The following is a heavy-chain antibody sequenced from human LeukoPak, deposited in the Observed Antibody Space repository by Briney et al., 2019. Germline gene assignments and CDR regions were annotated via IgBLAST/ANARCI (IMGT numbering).Heavy chain of an antibody. CDR1: GFTFSNYW. D-gene: IGHD3-10*01. Sequence: HPGGSLRLSCAAPGFTFSNYWMTWVRQAPGKGLEWVANIKEDGSEIFYVDSVKGRFTISRDNARNSLYLQMNSLRAEDTAVYYCTRTPDGVDYWGQGTLVTVSS. J-gene: IGHJ4*02. V-gene: IGHV3-7*01. CDR2: IKEDGSEI. CDR3: TRTPDGVDY.